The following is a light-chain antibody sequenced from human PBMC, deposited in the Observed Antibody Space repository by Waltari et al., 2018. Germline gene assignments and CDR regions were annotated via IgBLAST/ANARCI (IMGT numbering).Light chain of an antibody. CDR1: QSISSTS. Sequence: EIVLTQSPGTLSLSPGERATPSCRASQSISSTSLAWYQQKAGQAPSLLMDGASTRATGIPDRFSGSGSVTDFTLTISRLEPEDFALYYCQQYGGSPLTFGGGTKVEIK. J-gene: IGKJ4*01. CDR2: GAS. V-gene: IGKV3-20*01. CDR3: QQYGGSPLT.